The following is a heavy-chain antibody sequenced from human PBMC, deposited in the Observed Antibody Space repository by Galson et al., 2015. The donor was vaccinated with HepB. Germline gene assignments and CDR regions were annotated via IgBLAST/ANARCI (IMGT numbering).Heavy chain of an antibody. CDR3: ARGRYSGSTALIY. CDR2: INHSGST. V-gene: IGHV4-34*01. D-gene: IGHD1-26*01. CDR1: GGSFSGYY. J-gene: IGHJ4*02. Sequence: SETLSLTCTVYGGSFSGYYWSWIRQPPGKGLEWIGEINHSGSTNYNPSLKSRVTISVDTSKNQFSLKLSSVTAADTAVYYCARGRYSGSTALIYWGQGTLVTVSS.